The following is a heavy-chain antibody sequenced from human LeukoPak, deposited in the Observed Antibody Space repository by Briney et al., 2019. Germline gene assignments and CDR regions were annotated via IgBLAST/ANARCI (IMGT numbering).Heavy chain of an antibody. V-gene: IGHV3-23*01. Sequence: GGSLRPSCAASGFTFSSYAMSWVRQAPGKGLEWVSAISGSGGSTYYADSVKGRFTISRDNSKNTLYLQMNSLRAEDTAVYYCAKCGRGQQLALLIPVFDYWGQGTLVTVSS. CDR1: GFTFSSYA. D-gene: IGHD6-13*01. J-gene: IGHJ4*02. CDR3: AKCGRGQQLALLIPVFDY. CDR2: ISGSGGST.